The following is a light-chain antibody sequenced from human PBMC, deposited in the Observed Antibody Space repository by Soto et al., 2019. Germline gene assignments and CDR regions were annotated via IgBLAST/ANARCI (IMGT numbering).Light chain of an antibody. CDR2: GAS. CDR3: QQFNNWPQT. V-gene: IGKV3-15*01. J-gene: IGKJ1*01. Sequence: EIVMTQSPATLSVSPGERATLSCRASQSVSINLAWYQQKPGQAPRLLIYGASTRATGIPARFSGSGSGTEFTLTISSLQSEDFAVYYCQQFNNWPQTFGQGTKVDI. CDR1: QSVSIN.